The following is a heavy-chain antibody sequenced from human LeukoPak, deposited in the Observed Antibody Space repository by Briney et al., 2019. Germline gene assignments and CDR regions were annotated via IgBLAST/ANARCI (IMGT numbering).Heavy chain of an antibody. CDR2: ISSSSSTI. CDR3: AREGDYGDRDYYYYYMDV. CDR1: GFTFSSYS. V-gene: IGHV3-48*01. D-gene: IGHD4-17*01. J-gene: IGHJ6*03. Sequence: GGSLRLSCAASGFTFSSYSMNWVRQAPGKGLEWVSYISSSSSTIYYADSVKGRFTISRDNAKNSLYLQMNSLRAEDTAVYYCAREGDYGDRDYYYYYMDVWGKGTTVTVSS.